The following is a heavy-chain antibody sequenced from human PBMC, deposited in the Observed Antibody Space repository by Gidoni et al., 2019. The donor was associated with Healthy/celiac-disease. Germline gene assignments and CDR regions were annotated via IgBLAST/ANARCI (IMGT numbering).Heavy chain of an antibody. CDR2: ILPIFGTA. CDR3: ARDDYDSSGYLHFDY. Sequence: QVQLVQSGAAVKKPGSSVKVPCKASGGTFSSYAISWVRQAPGQGLEWLGGILPIFGTANYAQKFQGRVTITADESTSTAYMELSSLRSEDTAVYYCARDDYDSSGYLHFDYWGQGTLVTVSS. CDR1: GGTFSSYA. D-gene: IGHD3-22*01. V-gene: IGHV1-69*01. J-gene: IGHJ4*02.